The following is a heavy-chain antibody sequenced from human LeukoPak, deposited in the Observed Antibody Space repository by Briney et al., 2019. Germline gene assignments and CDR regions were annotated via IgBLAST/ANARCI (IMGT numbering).Heavy chain of an antibody. CDR2: IYYSGST. CDR1: GGSISSGGYY. CDR3: ARGDGYNWDY. V-gene: IGHV4-31*03. D-gene: IGHD5-24*01. J-gene: IGHJ4*02. Sequence: SQTLSLTCTVSGGSISSGGYYWGWIRQHPGKGLEWIGYIYYSGSTYYNPSLKSRVTISVDTSKNQFSLKLSSVTAADTAVYYCARGDGYNWDYWGQGTLVTVSS.